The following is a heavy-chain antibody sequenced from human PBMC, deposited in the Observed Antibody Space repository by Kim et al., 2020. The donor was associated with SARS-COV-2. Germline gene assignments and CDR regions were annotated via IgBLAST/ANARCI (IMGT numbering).Heavy chain of an antibody. Sequence: GGSLRLSCAASGFTFSSYWMHWVRQAPGKGLVWVSRINSDGSSTNYADSVKGRFTISRDNAKNTLYLQMDSLRAEDTAVYYCARQYSGSLFDPWGQGTLVTVSS. CDR2: INSDGSST. CDR3: ARQYSGSLFDP. J-gene: IGHJ5*02. D-gene: IGHD6-13*01. V-gene: IGHV3-74*01. CDR1: GFTFSSYW.